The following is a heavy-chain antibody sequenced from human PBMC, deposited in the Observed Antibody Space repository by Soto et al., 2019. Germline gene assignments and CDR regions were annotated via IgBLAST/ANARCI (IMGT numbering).Heavy chain of an antibody. Sequence: SETLSLTCTVSGGSISSGDYYWSWIHQPPGKGLEWIGYIYYSGSTYYNPSLKSRVTISVDTSKNQFSLKLSSVTAADTAVYYCARVTTPAPMELFDPWGQGTLVTVSS. CDR3: ARVTTPAPMELFDP. J-gene: IGHJ5*02. CDR2: IYYSGST. V-gene: IGHV4-30-4*01. CDR1: GGSISSGDYY. D-gene: IGHD4-17*01.